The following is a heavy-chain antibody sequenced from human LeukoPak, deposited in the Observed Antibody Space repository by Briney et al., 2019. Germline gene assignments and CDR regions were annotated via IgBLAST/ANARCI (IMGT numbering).Heavy chain of an antibody. CDR2: FDPEDGET. CDR3: ATPGDYYGSGSYSTIPFDY. D-gene: IGHD3-10*01. CDR1: GYTLTELS. J-gene: IGHJ4*02. V-gene: IGHV1-24*01. Sequence: ASVKVSCKVSGYTLTELSMHWVRQAPGKGLEWMGGFDPEDGETIYAQKFQGRVTMTEDTSTDTAYMELSSLRSEDTAVYYCATPGDYYGSGSYSTIPFDYWGQGTLVTVSS.